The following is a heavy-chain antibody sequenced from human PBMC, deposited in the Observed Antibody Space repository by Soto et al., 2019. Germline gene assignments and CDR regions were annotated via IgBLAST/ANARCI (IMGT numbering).Heavy chain of an antibody. D-gene: IGHD6-13*01. J-gene: IGHJ4*02. Sequence: GGSLRLSCAASGFTFSSCPMGWVRQAPGEGLEWVSTISGSGVSTYYADSVKGRFTISRDNSKNTLYLQMNSLRAEDTAVYYCARDNRPAAGSAAGGYWGQGTLVTVSS. CDR3: ARDNRPAAGSAAGGY. CDR2: ISGSGVST. CDR1: GFTFSSCP. V-gene: IGHV3-23*01.